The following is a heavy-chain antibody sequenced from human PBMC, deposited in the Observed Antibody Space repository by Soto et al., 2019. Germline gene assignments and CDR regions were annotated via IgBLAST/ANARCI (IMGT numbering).Heavy chain of an antibody. Sequence: EVQLLDSGGGLVQPGGSLRLSCAASGFTFRTYAMSWVRQAPGKGLEWVSTISDSGTTYYADSVQGRFSISRDNSRNALDLQMNSLRVKDTAVYYCSKGGEGSCSSTSCLYFSDSWGQGTMVTVSS. D-gene: IGHD2-2*01. J-gene: IGHJ5*02. V-gene: IGHV3-23*01. CDR1: GFTFRTYA. CDR3: SKGGEGSCSSTSCLYFSDS. CDR2: ISDSGTT.